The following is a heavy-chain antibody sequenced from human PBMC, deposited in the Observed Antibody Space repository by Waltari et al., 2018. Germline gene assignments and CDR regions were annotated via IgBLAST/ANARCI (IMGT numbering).Heavy chain of an antibody. J-gene: IGHJ4*02. CDR3: ARGGVPSGYYTRNSPFDY. V-gene: IGHV3-30-3*01. CDR2: ISYDGSNK. Sequence: QVQLVESGGGVVQPGRSLRLSCAASGFTFSSYAMPWVRQAPGKGLEWVAVISYDGSNKYYADSVKGRFTISRDNSKNTLYLQMNSLRAEDTAVYYCARGGVPSGYYTRNSPFDYWGQGTLVTVSS. D-gene: IGHD3-3*01. CDR1: GFTFSSYA.